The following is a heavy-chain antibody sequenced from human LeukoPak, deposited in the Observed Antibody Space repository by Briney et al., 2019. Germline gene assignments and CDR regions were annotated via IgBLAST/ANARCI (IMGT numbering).Heavy chain of an antibody. CDR1: GGSISSGDYY. CDR2: MYYSGST. J-gene: IGHJ5*02. CDR3: ARPYYYDSRIDP. D-gene: IGHD3-22*01. V-gene: IGHV4-30-4*01. Sequence: SETLSLTCTVSGGSISSGDYYWSWIRQPPGKGLEWIAYMYYSGSTYYNPSLKSRVTMSADTSKNQLSLKLSSVTAADTAVYYCARPYYYDSRIDPWGHGTLVAVSS.